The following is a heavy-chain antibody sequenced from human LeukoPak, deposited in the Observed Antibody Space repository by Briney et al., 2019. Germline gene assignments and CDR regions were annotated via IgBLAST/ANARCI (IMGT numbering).Heavy chain of an antibody. CDR3: ARSRVGEWTYYYYYMDV. CDR1: GYTFTSYY. J-gene: IGHJ6*03. V-gene: IGHV1-69*13. CDR2: IIPIFGTA. Sequence: GASVKVSCKASGYTFTSYYMHWVRQAPGQGLEWMGGIIPIFGTANYAQKFQGRVTVTADESTSTAYMELSSLRSEDTAVYYCARSRVGEWTYYYYYMDVWGKGTTVTISS. D-gene: IGHD3-10*01.